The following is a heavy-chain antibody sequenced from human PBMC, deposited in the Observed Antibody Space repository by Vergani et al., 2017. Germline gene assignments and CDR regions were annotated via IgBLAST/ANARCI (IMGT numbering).Heavy chain of an antibody. CDR3: ARDRVPQRADCGGDCPRMLLR. V-gene: IGHV1-69*04. J-gene: IGHJ4*02. CDR2: IIPILGIA. Sequence: QVQLVQSGAEVKKPGASVKVSCKASGGTFSSYTISWVRQAPGQGLEWMGRIIPILGIANYAQKFQGRVTITADKSTSTAYMEMSSLRSEATAGDYCARDRVPQRADCGGDCPRMLLRGGQGMLVAVSA. CDR1: GGTFSSYT. D-gene: IGHD2-21*02.